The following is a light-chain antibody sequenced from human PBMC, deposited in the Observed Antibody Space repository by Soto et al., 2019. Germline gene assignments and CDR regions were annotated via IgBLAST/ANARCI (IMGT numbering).Light chain of an antibody. V-gene: IGKV3-20*01. J-gene: IGKJ4*01. CDR2: GGS. Sequence: SVFTQSPGNLYLSLGERATVSCRASQSIRSSSLAWYQQKPGQAPRLLIYGGSSRATGIPDRFSGGGSGTDFSLTISRLETEDFSVYYCHQYGSSPLTFGGGTKVEI. CDR3: HQYGSSPLT. CDR1: QSIRSSS.